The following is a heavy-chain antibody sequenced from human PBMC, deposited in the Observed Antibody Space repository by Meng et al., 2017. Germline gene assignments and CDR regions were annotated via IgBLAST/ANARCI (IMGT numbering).Heavy chain of an antibody. J-gene: IGHJ4*02. D-gene: IGHD6-13*01. CDR2: ISSSSSYI. V-gene: IGHV3-21*04. CDR3: AKERGGSWSRIAAAAFDY. CDR1: GFTFSSYS. Sequence: GESLKISCAASGFTFSSYSMNWVRQAPGKGLEWVSSISSSSSYIYYADSVKGRFTISRDNAKNSLYLQMNSLRAEDTAVYYCAKERGGSWSRIAAAAFDYWGQGTLVTVSS.